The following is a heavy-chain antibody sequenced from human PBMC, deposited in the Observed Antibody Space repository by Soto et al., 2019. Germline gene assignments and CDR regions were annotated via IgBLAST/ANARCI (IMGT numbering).Heavy chain of an antibody. CDR3: ASPALIMYGGYGLAS. CDR2: INPSGGST. D-gene: IGHD5-12*01. J-gene: IGHJ5*01. Sequence: ASVKVSCKASGYTFTSYYMHWVRQAPGQGLEWMGIINPSGGSTSYAQKFQGRVTMTRDTSTSTVYMEMSSLRSEDTAVYYSASPALIMYGGYGLASGGQGTLVTVSS. CDR1: GYTFTSYY. V-gene: IGHV1-46*01.